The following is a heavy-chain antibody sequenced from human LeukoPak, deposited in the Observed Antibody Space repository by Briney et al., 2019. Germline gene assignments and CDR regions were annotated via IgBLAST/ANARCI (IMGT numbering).Heavy chain of an antibody. D-gene: IGHD3-16*02. Sequence: SQTLSLTCTVSGGSISSGSYYWSWIRQPAGKGLEWIGRIYTSGSTNYNPSLKSRVTISVDTSKNQFSLKLSTVTAADTAVYYCAREYYDYVWGSYRPYYYYYMDVWGKGTTVTISS. CDR3: AREYYDYVWGSYRPYYYYYMDV. CDR1: GGSISSGSYY. V-gene: IGHV4-61*02. J-gene: IGHJ6*03. CDR2: IYTSGST.